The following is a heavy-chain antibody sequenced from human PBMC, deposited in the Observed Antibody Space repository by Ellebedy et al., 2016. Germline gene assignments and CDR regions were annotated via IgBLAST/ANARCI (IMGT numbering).Heavy chain of an antibody. CDR1: RFTFNSYG. V-gene: IGHV3-30*03. J-gene: IGHJ6*01. CDR2: ISYDGSNK. Sequence: GESLKISXAASRFTFNSYGMHWVRQAPGKGLEWVALISYDGSNKYYADSVKGRFSISRDNSKNTVNLQMNSLKSEDTAVYYCAREGFVWFGETHRLWHDFRMDVWGQGTTVSVSS. D-gene: IGHD3-10*01. CDR3: AREGFVWFGETHRLWHDFRMDV.